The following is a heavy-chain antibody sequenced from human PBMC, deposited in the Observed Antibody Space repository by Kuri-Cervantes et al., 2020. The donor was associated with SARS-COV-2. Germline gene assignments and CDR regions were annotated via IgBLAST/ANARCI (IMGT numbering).Heavy chain of an antibody. J-gene: IGHJ4*02. CDR3: ARAASTSSYPIVGLDS. CDR1: GYTFTGYY. V-gene: IGHV1-2*02. Sequence: ASVKVSCKASGYTFTGYYLHWVRQAPGQGLEWMGWINPNSGDTNYAQKLQGRVTMTRDTSISTAHMELSRLGSDDTAVSYCARAASTSSYPIVGLDSWGQGSLVTVSS. CDR2: INPNSGDT. D-gene: IGHD6-6*01.